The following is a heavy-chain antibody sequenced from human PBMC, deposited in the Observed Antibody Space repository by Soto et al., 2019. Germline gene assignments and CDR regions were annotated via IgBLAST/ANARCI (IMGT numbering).Heavy chain of an antibody. V-gene: IGHV3-23*01. CDR1: VTSRFTYETYS. CDR2: IGGSGEST. D-gene: IGHD3-16*01. J-gene: IGHJ4*02. CDR3: TLYDYIWARYTSLND. Sequence: EVQLLESGGGLVQPGGSLRLSCAASVTSRFTYETYSMGWVRQAPGKGLEGVSAIGGSGESTYYAESVKGRFTVSKDNSKNTLSLQMNSLRDEETDLYYCTLYDYIWARYTSLNDWGQGALVTVSS.